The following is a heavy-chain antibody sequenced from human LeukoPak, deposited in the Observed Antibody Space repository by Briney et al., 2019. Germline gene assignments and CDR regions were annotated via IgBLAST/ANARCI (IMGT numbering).Heavy chain of an antibody. D-gene: IGHD3-22*01. V-gene: IGHV3-23*01. Sequence: PGGSLRLSCAASGVTFSSYAMSWVRQAPGKGLEWVSAISGSGGSTYYADSVKGRFTISRDNSKNTLYLQMNSLRAEDTAVYYCAKVQSITMIVVATLDYWGQGTLVTVSS. CDR2: ISGSGGST. CDR1: GVTFSSYA. CDR3: AKVQSITMIVVATLDY. J-gene: IGHJ4*02.